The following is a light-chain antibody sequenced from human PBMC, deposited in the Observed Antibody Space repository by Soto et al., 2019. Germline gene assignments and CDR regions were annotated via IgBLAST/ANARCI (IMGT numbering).Light chain of an antibody. CDR2: DAS. J-gene: IGKJ4*01. CDR1: QSVSTY. V-gene: IGKV3-11*01. Sequence: EIVLTQSPATLSLSPGERATLSCRASQSVSTYLAWYQQKPGQAPRLLIYDASSRATGIPARFSGSGSGTDFTLTISSLEPEDFAVYYCQQRNHWPPLTFGGGTKVEMK. CDR3: QQRNHWPPLT.